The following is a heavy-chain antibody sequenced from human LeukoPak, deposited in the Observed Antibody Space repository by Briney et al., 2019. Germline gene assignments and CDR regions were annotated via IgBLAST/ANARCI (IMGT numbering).Heavy chain of an antibody. Sequence: PGGSLRLSCAASGFTFSDYYMSWIRQAPGKGLEWVSYISSSGSTIYYADSVKGRFTISRDNAKNSLYLQMNSLRAEDTAVYYCARAGYYDYVWGSYRSAYSQRRGYWGQGTLVTVSS. J-gene: IGHJ4*02. D-gene: IGHD3-16*02. V-gene: IGHV3-11*01. CDR2: ISSSGSTI. CDR3: ARAGYYDYVWGSYRSAYSQRRGY. CDR1: GFTFSDYY.